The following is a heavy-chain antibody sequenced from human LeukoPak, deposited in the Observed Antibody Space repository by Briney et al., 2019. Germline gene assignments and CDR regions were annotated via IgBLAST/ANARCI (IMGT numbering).Heavy chain of an antibody. D-gene: IGHD2-2*01. Sequence: DPSETLSLTCTLSNGFKRSYHWSWIPQPPGKARVCIGYIYSTGSTNYNPSLKSRVTISVDTSNNQFSLKLTSVTAADTAVYYCAREAYCSSTSCYSGAFDIWGQGTMVTVSS. J-gene: IGHJ3*02. CDR3: AREAYCSSTSCYSGAFDI. V-gene: IGHV4-4*08. CDR1: NGFKRSYH. CDR2: IYSTGST.